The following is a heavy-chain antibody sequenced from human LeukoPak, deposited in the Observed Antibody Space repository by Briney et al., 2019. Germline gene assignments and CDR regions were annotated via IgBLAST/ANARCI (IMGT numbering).Heavy chain of an antibody. V-gene: IGHV1-24*01. D-gene: IGHD4-17*01. CDR2: FEPEDGET. CDR3: ATDPYGDYYFDY. CDR1: GGTFSSYA. J-gene: IGHJ4*02. Sequence: ASVKVSCKAPGGTFSSYAISWVRQAPGKGLEWMGGFEPEDGETIYAQKFQGRVTMTEDTSTDTAYMELSSLRSEDTAVYYCATDPYGDYYFDYWGQGTLVTVSS.